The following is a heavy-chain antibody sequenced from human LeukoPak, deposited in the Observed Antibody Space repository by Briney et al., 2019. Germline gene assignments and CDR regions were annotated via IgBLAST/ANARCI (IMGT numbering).Heavy chain of an antibody. CDR1: GFTFNDYA. V-gene: IGHV3-9*01. Sequence: GGSLRLSCAASGFTFNDYAMHWVRQAPGKGLERVSGINWNSNSIGYADSVKGRFTISRDNAKNSLYLQMNSLRTEDTAFYYCAKGLGKSSGWATLDYWGQGTLVTVSS. CDR2: INWNSNSI. D-gene: IGHD6-19*01. J-gene: IGHJ4*02. CDR3: AKGLGKSSGWATLDY.